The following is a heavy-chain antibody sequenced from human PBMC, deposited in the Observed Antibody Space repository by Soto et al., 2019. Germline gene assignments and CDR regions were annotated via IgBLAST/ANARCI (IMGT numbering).Heavy chain of an antibody. CDR3: ARTIPGWADAFDI. CDR1: GFTFSTYS. D-gene: IGHD6-19*01. CDR2: ITGSSSPI. V-gene: IGHV3-48*01. J-gene: IGHJ3*02. Sequence: EVQLVESGGGLVQPGGSLRLSCAASGFTFSTYSMNWVRQAPGKGLEWVSSITGSSSPIYYADSVRGRFTISRDNAKNSLYLQINSLRAEDTAVYYCARTIPGWADAFDIWGQGTMVTVSS.